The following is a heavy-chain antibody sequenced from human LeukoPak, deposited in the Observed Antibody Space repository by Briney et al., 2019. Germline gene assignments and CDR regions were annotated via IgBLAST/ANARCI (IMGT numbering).Heavy chain of an antibody. D-gene: IGHD3-3*01. CDR1: GGTFSSYA. J-gene: IGHJ6*03. Sequence: GASVKVSCKASGGTFSSYAISWVRQAPGQGLEWLGGIIPIFGTANYAQKFQGRVTITADKSTSTAYMELSSLRSEDTAVYYCAAYYDFWSGYPPRPYYYYMDVWGKGTTVTVSS. CDR2: IIPIFGTA. V-gene: IGHV1-69*06. CDR3: AAYYDFWSGYPPRPYYYYMDV.